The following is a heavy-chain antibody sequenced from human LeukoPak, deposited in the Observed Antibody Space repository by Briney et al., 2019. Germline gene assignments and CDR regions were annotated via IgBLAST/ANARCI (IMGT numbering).Heavy chain of an antibody. D-gene: IGHD3-22*01. Sequence: PSETLSLTCAVYGGSFSGYYWSWIRQPPGKGLEWIGGINHSGSTNYNPSLKSRVTISVDTSKNQFSLKLSSVTAADTAVYYCARVGYDSSGYYESKDYWGQGTLVTVSS. CDR1: GGSFSGYY. CDR2: INHSGST. J-gene: IGHJ4*02. CDR3: ARVGYDSSGYYESKDY. V-gene: IGHV4-34*01.